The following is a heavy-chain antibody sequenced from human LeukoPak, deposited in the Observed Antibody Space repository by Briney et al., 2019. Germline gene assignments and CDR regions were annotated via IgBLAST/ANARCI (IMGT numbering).Heavy chain of an antibody. CDR3: ARAHGDYPLYHYYMDV. J-gene: IGHJ6*03. CDR2: ISSSGSTI. V-gene: IGHV3-11*01. Sequence: PGGSLRLSCAASGFTFSDYYMSWIRQAPGKGLEWVSYISSSGSTIYYADSVKGRFTISRDNAKNSLYLQMNSLRAEDTAVYYCARAHGDYPLYHYYMDVGGKGTTVTVSS. CDR1: GFTFSDYY. D-gene: IGHD4-17*01.